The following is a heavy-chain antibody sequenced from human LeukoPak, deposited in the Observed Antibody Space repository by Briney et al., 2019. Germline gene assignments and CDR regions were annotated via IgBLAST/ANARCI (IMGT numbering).Heavy chain of an antibody. CDR1: GYSFTSYW. CDR3: ARREGSSSWWRESYYFDY. Sequence: GESLKISCKGSGYSFTSYWIGWVRQMPGKGLEYMGIIYPGDSDTRYSPSFQGQVTISADKSISTAYLQWSSLKASDTAMYYCARREGSSSWWRESYYFDYWGQGTLVTVSS. D-gene: IGHD6-13*01. J-gene: IGHJ4*02. V-gene: IGHV5-51*01. CDR2: IYPGDSDT.